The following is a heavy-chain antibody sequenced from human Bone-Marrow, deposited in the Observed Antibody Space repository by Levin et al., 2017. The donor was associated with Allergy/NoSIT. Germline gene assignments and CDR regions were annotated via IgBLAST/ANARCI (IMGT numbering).Heavy chain of an antibody. V-gene: IGHV3-48*02. Sequence: GESLKISCVVSGFTFGSFSMNWVRQAPGKGLDWVSFIDSSGSTIYYADSVRGRFTISRDNYKNSLYLQMDSLRDEDTAVYYCARDNDLLSGYDYWGQGTLVTVSS. CDR2: IDSSGSTI. CDR3: ARDNDLLSGYDY. CDR1: GFTFGSFS. D-gene: IGHD3-3*01. J-gene: IGHJ4*02.